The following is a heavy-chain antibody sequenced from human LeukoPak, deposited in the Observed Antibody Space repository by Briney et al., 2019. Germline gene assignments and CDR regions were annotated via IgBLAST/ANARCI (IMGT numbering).Heavy chain of an antibody. Sequence: GGSLRLSCAASGFTFSDYYISWIRQAPGKGLEWVSYISVSNTHTNYAESVKGRFTISRDNAKNSLYLQMNSMRAEDTAVYYCARICVSRGSYCRAFDIWGQGTMVTVSS. CDR3: ARICVSRGSYCRAFDI. J-gene: IGHJ3*02. CDR2: ISVSNTHT. CDR1: GFTFSDYY. V-gene: IGHV3-11*03. D-gene: IGHD3-10*01.